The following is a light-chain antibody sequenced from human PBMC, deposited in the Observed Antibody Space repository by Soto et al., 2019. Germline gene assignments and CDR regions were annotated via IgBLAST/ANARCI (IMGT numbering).Light chain of an antibody. CDR3: QQRRNWPLT. CDR2: DAF. CDR1: QSVNIY. Sequence: EIVLTQSPATLSLSPGERATLSCRASQSVNIYLAWYQQKPGQAPRLLIYDAFNRATGIPARFSGSGSGTDFTLTISSLEPEDFAVYYCQQRRNWPLTFGGGTKVEI. V-gene: IGKV3-11*01. J-gene: IGKJ4*01.